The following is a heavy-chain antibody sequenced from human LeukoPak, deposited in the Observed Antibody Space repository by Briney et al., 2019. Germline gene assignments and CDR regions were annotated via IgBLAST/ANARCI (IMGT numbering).Heavy chain of an antibody. CDR2: ISYDGGNK. V-gene: IGHV3-30*18. Sequence: GGSLRLSCAASGFTFSSYGMHWVRQAPGKGLEWVAVISYDGGNKYYADSVKGRFTISRDNSKNTLYLQMNSLRAEDTAVYYCAKARGLLWFGELFILDYWGQGTLVTVSS. J-gene: IGHJ4*02. CDR3: AKARGLLWFGELFILDY. CDR1: GFTFSSYG. D-gene: IGHD3-10*01.